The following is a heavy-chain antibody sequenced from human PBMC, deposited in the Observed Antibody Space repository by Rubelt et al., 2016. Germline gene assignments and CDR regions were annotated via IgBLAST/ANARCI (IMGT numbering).Heavy chain of an antibody. J-gene: IGHJ4*02. CDR3: AKDISGDSSGYYGY. Sequence: KGRFTISRDNSKNSLYLQMNSLRTEDTALYYCAKDISGDSSGYYGYWGQGTLVTVSS. D-gene: IGHD3-22*01. V-gene: IGHV3-43*01.